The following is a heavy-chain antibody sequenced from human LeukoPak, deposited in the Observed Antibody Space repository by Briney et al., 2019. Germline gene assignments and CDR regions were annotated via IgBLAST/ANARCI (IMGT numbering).Heavy chain of an antibody. V-gene: IGHV4-39*01. J-gene: IGHJ4*02. Sequence: KPSETLSLTCTVSGGSISSSSYYWGWIGQPPGKGLEWIGSIYYSGSTYYNPSLKSRVTISVDTSKNQFSLKLSSVTAADTAVYYCARQEWVERRGYFDYWGQGTLVTVSS. D-gene: IGHD3-3*01. CDR3: ARQEWVERRGYFDY. CDR1: GGSISSSSYY. CDR2: IYYSGST.